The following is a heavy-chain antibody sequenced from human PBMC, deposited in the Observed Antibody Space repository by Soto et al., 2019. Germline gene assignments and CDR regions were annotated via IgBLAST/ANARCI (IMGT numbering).Heavy chain of an antibody. CDR3: ARDKDAYYGSGSIVFDC. D-gene: IGHD3-10*01. Sequence: QVQLVQSGAEVKKPGSSVKVSCKTSGGTFTNYAISWVRQAPGQGLEWMGEIIPVFGRGNYAQKFQGRVTITADESTNTAYMELSSLRSEDTALYYCARDKDAYYGSGSIVFDCWGQVTLVTVAS. V-gene: IGHV1-69*12. CDR2: IIPVFGRG. CDR1: GGTFTNYA. J-gene: IGHJ4*02.